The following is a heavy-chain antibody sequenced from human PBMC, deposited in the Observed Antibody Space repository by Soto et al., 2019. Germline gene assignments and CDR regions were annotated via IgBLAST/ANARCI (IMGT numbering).Heavy chain of an antibody. Sequence: EVQLVESGGGLVKPGGSLRLSCAASGFTFSSYSMNWVRQAPGKGLEWVSSISSSSSYIYYADSVKGRFTISRDNAKNSLYLQMNSLRAEDRAVYYCARESRLGYCSSTSCPSYYYGMDVWGQGTTVTVSS. D-gene: IGHD2-2*01. CDR3: ARESRLGYCSSTSCPSYYYGMDV. CDR2: ISSSSSYI. CDR1: GFTFSSYS. J-gene: IGHJ6*02. V-gene: IGHV3-21*01.